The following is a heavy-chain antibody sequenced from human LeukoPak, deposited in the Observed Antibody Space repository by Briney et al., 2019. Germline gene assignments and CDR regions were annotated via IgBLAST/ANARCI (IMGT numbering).Heavy chain of an antibody. Sequence: GGSLRLSCAASGFTFSSYAMSWVRQAPGKGLEWVSAISGSGGSTYYADSVKGRFTISRDNSKNTLYLQMNSLRAEDTAVYYCAKTGSSGYYYGRYYYYGMDVWGQGNPGHRLL. V-gene: IGHV3-23*01. J-gene: IGHJ6*02. CDR2: ISGSGGST. CDR3: AKTGSSGYYYGRYYYYGMDV. D-gene: IGHD3-22*01. CDR1: GFTFSSYA.